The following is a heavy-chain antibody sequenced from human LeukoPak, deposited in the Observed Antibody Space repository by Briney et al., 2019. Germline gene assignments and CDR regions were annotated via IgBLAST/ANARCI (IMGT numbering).Heavy chain of an antibody. Sequence: SVKVSCKASGGTFSSYAISWVRQAPGQGLEWMGRIIPIFGTANYARKFHGRVTITTDEYTSTAYLELSSLRSEDTAVYYCAREVPLGAYYYYYMDVWGKGTTVTVSS. CDR1: GGTFSSYA. V-gene: IGHV1-69*05. CDR3: AREVPLGAYYYYYMDV. D-gene: IGHD3-16*01. CDR2: IIPIFGTA. J-gene: IGHJ6*03.